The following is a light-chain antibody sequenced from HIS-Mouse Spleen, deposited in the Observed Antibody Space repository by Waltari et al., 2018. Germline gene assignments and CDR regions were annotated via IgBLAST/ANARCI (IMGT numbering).Light chain of an antibody. CDR1: SSDVGGYNY. V-gene: IGLV2-14*01. CDR3: SSYTSSSPYV. Sequence: QSALTQPASVSGSPGQSITISCTGTSSDVGGYNYVSWYQQHPGNAPKLMIYEVSNRPAGVSNRFSGSKSGNTASLTISGLPAEDEADYYCSSYTSSSPYVFGTGTKVTVL. CDR2: EVS. J-gene: IGLJ1*01.